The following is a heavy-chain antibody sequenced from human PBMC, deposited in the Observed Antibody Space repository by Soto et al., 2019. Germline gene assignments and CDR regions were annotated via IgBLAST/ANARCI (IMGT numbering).Heavy chain of an antibody. Sequence: ASVKVSCNASGYTFTGYYMHWVRQAPGQGLEWMGWINPNSGGTNYAQKFQGRVTMTRDTSISTAYMELSRLRSDDTAVYYCARIPVRWLQPNGPLFDYWGQGTLVTVSS. CDR2: INPNSGGT. CDR3: ARIPVRWLQPNGPLFDY. J-gene: IGHJ4*02. D-gene: IGHD5-12*01. CDR1: GYTFTGYY. V-gene: IGHV1-2*02.